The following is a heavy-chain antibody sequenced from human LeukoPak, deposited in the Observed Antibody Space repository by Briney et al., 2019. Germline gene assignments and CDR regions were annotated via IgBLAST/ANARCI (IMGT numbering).Heavy chain of an antibody. Sequence: SETLSLTCTVSGGSISSYYWSWIRQPPGKGLEWIGYIYYSGSTNYNPSLKSRVTISVDTSKNQFSLKLSSVTAADTAVYYCARTSYGMDVWGQGTTVTVSS. V-gene: IGHV4-59*01. CDR3: ARTSYGMDV. CDR1: GGSISSYY. J-gene: IGHJ6*02. CDR2: IYYSGST.